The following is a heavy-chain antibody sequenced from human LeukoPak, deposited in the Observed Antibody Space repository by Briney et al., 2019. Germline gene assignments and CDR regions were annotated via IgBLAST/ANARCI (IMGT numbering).Heavy chain of an antibody. CDR2: IRSIANNYAT. D-gene: IGHD4-23*01. CDR3: TSLLDSGDYDGVRPNDY. CDR1: GFTFSSYA. J-gene: IGHJ4*02. Sequence: GGSLRLSCAASGFTFSSYAMSWVRQAPGKGLEWVGRIRSIANNYATAYAASVKGRFTISRDDSRNTAYLQMNSLRTEDTAVYYCTSLLDSGDYDGVRPNDYWGQGTLVTVSS. V-gene: IGHV3-73*01.